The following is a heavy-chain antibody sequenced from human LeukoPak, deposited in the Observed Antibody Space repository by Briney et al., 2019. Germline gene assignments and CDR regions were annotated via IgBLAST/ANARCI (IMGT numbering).Heavy chain of an antibody. CDR1: GFTFSSYA. Sequence: GGSLRLSCAASGFTFSSYAMSWVRQAPGKALEWVSAISGSGGSTYYADSVKGRFTISRDNSKNTLYLQMNSLRAEDTAIYYCAKKEYDAFDIWGQGTMVTVSS. J-gene: IGHJ3*02. CDR2: ISGSGGST. D-gene: IGHD3-10*01. CDR3: AKKEYDAFDI. V-gene: IGHV3-23*01.